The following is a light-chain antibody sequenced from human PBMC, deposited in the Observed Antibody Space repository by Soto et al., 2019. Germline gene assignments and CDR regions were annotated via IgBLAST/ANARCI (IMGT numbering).Light chain of an antibody. Sequence: QPVLTQPHSASGTPGQRVTISCSGSSSNIGSNTVNWYQQLPGTAPKLLIYSNNQRPSGVPDRFSGSKSGTSASLAISGLQAENEADYYCAAWDDSLNSYVFGTGTKLTVL. CDR1: SSNIGSNT. CDR2: SNN. V-gene: IGLV1-44*01. CDR3: AAWDDSLNSYV. J-gene: IGLJ1*01.